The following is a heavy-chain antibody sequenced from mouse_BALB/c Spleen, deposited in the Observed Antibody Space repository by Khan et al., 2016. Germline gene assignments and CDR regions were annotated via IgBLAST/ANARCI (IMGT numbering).Heavy chain of an antibody. Sequence: VQLQESGPGLVKPSPSLSFTCSVTGYSFTSGYYWNWIRKFPRNKLEWMGYISYDGINNYNPSLKNRISITRDTSKNQFFLKLNSVTTEDTATXYCTISIYYNYVWFAYWGQGTLVTVSA. J-gene: IGHJ3*01. CDR3: TISIYYNYVWFAY. CDR1: GYSFTSGYY. V-gene: IGHV3-6*02. CDR2: ISYDGIN. D-gene: IGHD2-4*01.